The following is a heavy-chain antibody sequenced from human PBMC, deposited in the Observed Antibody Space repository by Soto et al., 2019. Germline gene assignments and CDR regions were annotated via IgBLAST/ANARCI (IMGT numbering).Heavy chain of an antibody. D-gene: IGHD2-15*01. CDR3: AKLVIGYCSGNTCDDY. J-gene: IGHJ4*02. V-gene: IGHV3-30*18. CDR2: ISYDSSNK. CDR1: GFTFSSG. Sequence: VQLLESGGGLIQPGGSLRLSCAASGFTFSSGIHSLRQAPGKGLEWVAYISYDSSNKFYGDSVKGRFTISRDNSKNTQFLQMNSLRAEDTAVYYCAKLVIGYCSGNTCDDYWGQGTLVAVSS.